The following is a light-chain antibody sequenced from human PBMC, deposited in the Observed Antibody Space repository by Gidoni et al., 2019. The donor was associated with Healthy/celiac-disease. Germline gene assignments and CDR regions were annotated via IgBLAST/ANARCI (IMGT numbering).Light chain of an antibody. J-gene: IGLJ2*01. V-gene: IGLV1-40*01. CDR3: QSYDSSLSGLVV. CDR2: GNS. Sequence: QSVLTPPPSVSGAPGQRVTISCTGSSSNIGAGYDVHWYQQLPGTAPKLLIYGNSNRPSGVPDRFSGSESGTSASLAITGLQAEDEADYYCQSYDSSLSGLVVFGGGTKLTVL. CDR1: SSNIGAGYD.